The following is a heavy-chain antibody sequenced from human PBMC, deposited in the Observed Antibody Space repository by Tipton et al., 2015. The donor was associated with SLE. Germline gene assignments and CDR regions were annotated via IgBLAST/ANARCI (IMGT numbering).Heavy chain of an antibody. J-gene: IGHJ5*02. D-gene: IGHD6-13*01. V-gene: IGHV4-39*07. CDR2: IFHIGSA. CDR3: ARLADGNRNWFDP. Sequence: TLSLTCTVSGGSISSSGYYWSWIRQPPGKGLEWIGHIFHIGSAYYNPSLKSRVTISIDTSTNQFSLKVKSVTAADTAVYYCARLADGNRNWFDPWGQGTLVTVSS. CDR1: GGSISSSGYY.